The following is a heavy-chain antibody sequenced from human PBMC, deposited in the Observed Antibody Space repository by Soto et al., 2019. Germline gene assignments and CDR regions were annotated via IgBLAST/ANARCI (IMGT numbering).Heavy chain of an antibody. Sequence: ASLTVSCKASGYTFTSDGISWVRQAPGQGLEWMGWISAYNGNTNYAQKFQGWVTMTRDTSISPAYMELSRLRSDDTAVSYCARDRLRDIVVVPAAFYYYYYYGMDVWGQGTTVTVSS. CDR1: GYTFTSDG. V-gene: IGHV1-18*01. CDR2: ISAYNGNT. J-gene: IGHJ6*02. D-gene: IGHD2-2*01. CDR3: ARDRLRDIVVVPAAFYYYYYYGMDV.